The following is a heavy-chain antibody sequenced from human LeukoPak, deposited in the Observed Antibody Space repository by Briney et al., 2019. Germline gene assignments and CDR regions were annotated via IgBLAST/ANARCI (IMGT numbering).Heavy chain of an antibody. CDR3: AREATWGQWYFDH. J-gene: IGHJ4*02. D-gene: IGHD6-19*01. CDR1: MFTFNNHG. Sequence: PGGSLRLSCVTSMFTFNNHGMHWVRQAPGKGLEWVAVIAADGGVKYYADSVRGRFILSRDNSKNTLYLQMNNVIVEDTAVYYCAREATWGQWYFDHWAREPRSSSPQ. V-gene: IGHV3-30*03. CDR2: IAADGGVK.